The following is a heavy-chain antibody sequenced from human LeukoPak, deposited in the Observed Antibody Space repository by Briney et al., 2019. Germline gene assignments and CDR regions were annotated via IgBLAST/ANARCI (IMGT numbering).Heavy chain of an antibody. CDR3: AREIGPRELHLWGSAFDY. Sequence: ASVKVSCKASGYTLTGYYMHWVRQAPGQRLECMGWINPNSVCTNYAQKFQGRVTMTRDTSTSTVYMELSSLRSEDTAVYYCAREIGPRELHLWGSAFDYWGQGTLVTVSS. CDR2: INPNSVCT. J-gene: IGHJ4*02. V-gene: IGHV1-2*02. D-gene: IGHD5-18*01. CDR1: GYTLTGYY.